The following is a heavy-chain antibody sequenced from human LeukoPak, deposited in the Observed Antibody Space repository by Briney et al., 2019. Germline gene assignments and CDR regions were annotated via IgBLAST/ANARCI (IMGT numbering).Heavy chain of an antibody. Sequence: GGSLRLSCAGSGFTFGSYWMYWVRQGPEKGLECISRVNNDGTGTIYADSVKGRFTISRDNAKNTVFLQLNSLRTEDTAVYYCARGGAFHASDIWGQGTMVTVSS. V-gene: IGHV3-74*01. J-gene: IGHJ3*02. CDR1: GFTFGSYW. CDR2: VNNDGTGT. CDR3: ARGGAFHASDI.